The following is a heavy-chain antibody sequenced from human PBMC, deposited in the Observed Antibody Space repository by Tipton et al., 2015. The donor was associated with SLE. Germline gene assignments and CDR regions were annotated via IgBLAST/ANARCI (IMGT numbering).Heavy chain of an antibody. CDR2: INHSGST. D-gene: IGHD5-24*01. V-gene: IGHV4-4*02. CDR3: ASTGVNYRRRAFDI. CDR1: NGSISSGNW. J-gene: IGHJ3*02. Sequence: GSLRLSCSVSNGSISSGNWWSWVRQPPGKGLEWIGEINHSGSTNYNPSLKSRVTISVDTSKNQFSLKLSTVTAADTAVYYCASTGVNYRRRAFDIWGQGTMVTVSS.